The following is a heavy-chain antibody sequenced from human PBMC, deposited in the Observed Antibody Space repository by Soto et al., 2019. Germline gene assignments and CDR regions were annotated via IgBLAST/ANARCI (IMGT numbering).Heavy chain of an antibody. CDR1: GFTFSDYA. V-gene: IGHV3-23*01. CDR3: AKGGCSGVSCGWFDP. D-gene: IGHD2-15*01. J-gene: IGHJ5*02. Sequence: EVQLLESGGGLVQPGGSLRLSCAASGFTFSDYAMNWVRQAPGKGLEWVSGISGSGGDTYYADSVNGRFTISRDNSKNTLDLQLSSLSAEDTAVYLCAKGGCSGVSCGWFDPWGQGTLVTVSS. CDR2: ISGSGGDT.